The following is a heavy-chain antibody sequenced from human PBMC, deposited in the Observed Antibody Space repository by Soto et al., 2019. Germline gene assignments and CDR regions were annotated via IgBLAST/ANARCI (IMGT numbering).Heavy chain of an antibody. D-gene: IGHD1-1*01. CDR2: IYSDGTT. V-gene: IGHV3-66*01. Sequence: EVQLVESGGDLVQPGGSLRLSCAASGFTVSSKSMNWVRQAPGKGLEWVSVIYSDGTTYYADSVEGRFTISRDNSKNTLFLQMNGLRAEDTAVYHCARSQDAANWPYYFDLWGQGTLVAVSS. CDR3: ARSQDAANWPYYFDL. CDR1: GFTVSSKS. J-gene: IGHJ4*02.